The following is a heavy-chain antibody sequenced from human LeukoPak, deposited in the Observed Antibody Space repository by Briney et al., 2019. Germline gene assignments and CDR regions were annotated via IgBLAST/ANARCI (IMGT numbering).Heavy chain of an antibody. D-gene: IGHD5-12*01. CDR3: VRDGGVSGYDLLDY. CDR1: GFTFNTYW. Sequence: PGGSPRLSCAASGFTFNTYWLNWVRQAPGKGLEWVAHINQDGSKEHYMDSVKARFTISRDNAKNSLSLQMNSLRAEDTAVYYCVRDGGVSGYDLLDYWGQGTLVTVSS. J-gene: IGHJ4*02. V-gene: IGHV3-7*01. CDR2: INQDGSKE.